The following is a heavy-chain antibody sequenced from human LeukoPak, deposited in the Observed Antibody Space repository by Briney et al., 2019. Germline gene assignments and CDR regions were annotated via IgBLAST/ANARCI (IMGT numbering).Heavy chain of an antibody. Sequence: GGSLRLSCVASGFTFTSYWMSWVRQAPGKGPEGVANIKQDGSTKYYVDALKGRFTISRDNAKNSVFLQMSGLRFEDTAVYYCARIGYRSSSWDYWGQGTLVTVPS. D-gene: IGHD6-6*01. CDR2: IKQDGSTK. CDR3: ARIGYRSSSWDY. J-gene: IGHJ4*02. V-gene: IGHV3-7*01. CDR1: GFTFTSYW.